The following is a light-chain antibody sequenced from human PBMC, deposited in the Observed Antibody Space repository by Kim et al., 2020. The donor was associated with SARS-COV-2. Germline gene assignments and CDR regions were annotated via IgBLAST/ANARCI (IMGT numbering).Light chain of an antibody. Sequence: ATISCKSSHSVFHSSNNKNYLAWYQQKPGQPPKLLIYWASARESGVPDRFSGSGSGTDFTLTISSLQAEDVAVYYCQQYFSAPWTFGQGTKVDIK. V-gene: IGKV4-1*01. CDR2: WAS. J-gene: IGKJ1*01. CDR1: HSVFHSSNNKNY. CDR3: QQYFSAPWT.